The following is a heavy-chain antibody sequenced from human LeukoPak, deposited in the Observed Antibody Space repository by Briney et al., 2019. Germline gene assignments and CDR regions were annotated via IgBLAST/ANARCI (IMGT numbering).Heavy chain of an antibody. Sequence: GGSLRLSCAASGFTFSSYGMHWVRQAPGKGLEWVAVIWYDGSNKYYADSVKGRFTISRDNSKNTLYLQMNSLRAEDTAVYYCARDPGYYDSSDDAFDIWGQGTMVTVSS. CDR2: IWYDGSNK. CDR1: GFTFSSYG. J-gene: IGHJ3*02. CDR3: ARDPGYYDSSDDAFDI. V-gene: IGHV3-33*01. D-gene: IGHD3-22*01.